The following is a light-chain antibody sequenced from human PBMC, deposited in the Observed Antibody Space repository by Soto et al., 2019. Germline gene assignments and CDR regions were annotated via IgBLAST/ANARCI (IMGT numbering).Light chain of an antibody. CDR2: DAS. J-gene: IGKJ4*01. V-gene: IGKV1-33*01. CDR3: QQYDNLPLT. Sequence: IQMTQSPSSLSASVGDRVTITCQASHDISNYLNWYRQKPGKAPKLLIYDASNLETGGPSRFSGSGSGTDFTFTISSLQPEDSATYYCQQYDNLPLTFGGGTKVDIK. CDR1: HDISNY.